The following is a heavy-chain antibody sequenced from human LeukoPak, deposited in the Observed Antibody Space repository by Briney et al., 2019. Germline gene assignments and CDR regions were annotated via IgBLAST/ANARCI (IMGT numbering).Heavy chain of an antibody. CDR3: AREGSYLDTGGSYYLHWFDP. CDR2: ISDSGGNT. V-gene: IGHV3-23*01. CDR1: GFTFSIYG. Sequence: GGSLRLSCATSGFTFSIYGMSWVRQAPGKGLEWVSAISDSGGNTYYADSVKGRFTISRDNAKNTLYLQMNSLRAEDTAVYYCAREGSYLDTGGSYYLHWFDPWGQGTLVTVSS. J-gene: IGHJ5*02. D-gene: IGHD3-22*01.